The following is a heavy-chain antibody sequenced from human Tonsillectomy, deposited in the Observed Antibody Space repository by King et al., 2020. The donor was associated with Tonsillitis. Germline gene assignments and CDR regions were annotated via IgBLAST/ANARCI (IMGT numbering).Heavy chain of an antibody. CDR1: GFTFSNYG. Sequence: VQLVESGGGVVQPGRSLRLSCAASGFTFSNYGIHWVRQAPGKGLEWVAVIWYDGSSKYYADSVKGRYTISRDNSKNTVYLHMNSLRAEDTAVYYCARDQGAGLDYWGQGTLVTVSS. CDR2: IWYDGSSK. J-gene: IGHJ4*02. CDR3: ARDQGAGLDY. V-gene: IGHV3-33*08. D-gene: IGHD6-19*01.